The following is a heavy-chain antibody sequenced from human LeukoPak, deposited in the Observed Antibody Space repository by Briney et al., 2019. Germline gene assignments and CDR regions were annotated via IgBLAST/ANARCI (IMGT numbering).Heavy chain of an antibody. V-gene: IGHV3-48*01. CDR3: ARAKRNGFDI. CDR1: GFTFSSYW. Sequence: GGCLRLSCAASGFTFSSYWMSWVRQAPGKGLEWVSYIIRSSSTIYYADSVKGRFTISRDNAKNSLYLQMNSLRAEDTAVYYCARAKRNGFDIWGQGTMVTVSS. J-gene: IGHJ3*02. CDR2: IIRSSSTI.